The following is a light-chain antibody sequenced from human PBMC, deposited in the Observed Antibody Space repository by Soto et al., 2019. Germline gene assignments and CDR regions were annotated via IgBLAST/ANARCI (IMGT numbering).Light chain of an antibody. V-gene: IGKV3-15*01. CDR3: QQYNKWPKM. CDR2: DAS. CDR1: QTVSTY. Sequence: PGARAPLSCMASQTVSTYLPWNQQKPGQAPRLLIYDASNRATGIPARFSGSGSGTEFTLTISSLQSEDFAVYYCQQYNKWPKMFGQGTKVDIK. J-gene: IGKJ1*01.